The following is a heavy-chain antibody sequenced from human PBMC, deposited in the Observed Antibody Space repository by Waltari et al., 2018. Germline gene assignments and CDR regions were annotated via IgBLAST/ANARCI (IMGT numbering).Heavy chain of an antibody. CDR2: IFQSGNT. J-gene: IGHJ4*02. D-gene: IGHD2-2*01. V-gene: IGHV4-38-2*01. CDR1: GYSRRSGVY. CDR3: ATWGFSSTWDHYFDY. Sequence: QVHLQESGPGLAKPSETLSLTCAVSGYSRRSGVYWGWIRQPPGRGLELIGNIFQSGNTYYNPSLKSRVSISLDKSKSQFSLKLNSVTAADTAVYYCATWGFSSTWDHYFDYWGQGILVTVSS.